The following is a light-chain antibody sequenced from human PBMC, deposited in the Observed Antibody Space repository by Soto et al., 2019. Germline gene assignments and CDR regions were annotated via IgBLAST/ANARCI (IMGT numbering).Light chain of an antibody. CDR3: QQRYSSPIT. CDR1: QSISNF. V-gene: IGKV3-11*01. J-gene: IGKJ5*01. CDR2: DAS. Sequence: EVVLTQSPATLSLSPGERATLSCRASQSISNFLAWYQQKPGQTPRLLIYDASNRATGIPARFSGSGSGTDFTLTISSLEPEDFSVYYCQQRYSSPITFGQGTRLEIK.